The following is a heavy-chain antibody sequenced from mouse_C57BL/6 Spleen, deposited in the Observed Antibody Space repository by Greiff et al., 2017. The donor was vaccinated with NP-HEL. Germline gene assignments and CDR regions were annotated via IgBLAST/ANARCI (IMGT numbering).Heavy chain of an antibody. Sequence: QVQLQQSGPGLVQPSQRLSITCTVSGFSLTSYGVHWVRQSPGKGLEWLGVIWRGGSTDYNAAFMSRLSITKDNSKSQVFFKMNSLQADDTAIYYCAKEGGLRRDGAWFAYWGQGTLVTVSA. V-gene: IGHV2-5*01. J-gene: IGHJ3*01. CDR1: GFSLTSYG. CDR3: AKEGGLRRDGAWFAY. D-gene: IGHD2-4*01. CDR2: IWRGGST.